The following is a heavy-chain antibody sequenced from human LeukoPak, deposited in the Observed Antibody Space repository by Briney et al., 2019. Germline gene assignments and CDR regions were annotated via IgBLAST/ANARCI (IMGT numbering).Heavy chain of an antibody. Sequence: KPSETLSLTCTVSGGSISSYYWSWIRQPPGKGLEWIGYIYYSGSTNYNPSLKSRVTISVDTSKNQFSLKLSSVTAADTAVYYCARGIGEWWYYYYMDVWGKGTTVTISS. CDR3: ARGIGEWWYYYYMDV. CDR1: GGSISSYY. J-gene: IGHJ6*03. CDR2: IYYSGST. V-gene: IGHV4-59*08. D-gene: IGHD2-15*01.